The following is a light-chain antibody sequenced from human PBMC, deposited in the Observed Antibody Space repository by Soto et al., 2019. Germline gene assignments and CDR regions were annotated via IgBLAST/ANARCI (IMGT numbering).Light chain of an antibody. V-gene: IGKV3-20*01. CDR2: GPS. J-gene: IGKJ1*01. Sequence: EVVWRQSPCTQSLCPGDRATLSCRASQSITYGYLAWYQHKPGQAPRLLIFGPSSRASGIPDRFSGGGSGTDFSLTISRLEPEDFAVYFCQQYGSSPPTFGQGTKVDIK. CDR1: QSITYGY. CDR3: QQYGSSPPT.